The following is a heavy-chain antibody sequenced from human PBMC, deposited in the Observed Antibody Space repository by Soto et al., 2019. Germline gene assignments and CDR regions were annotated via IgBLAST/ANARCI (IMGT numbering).Heavy chain of an antibody. CDR3: ARVAPRSWPGGYYYGMDV. Sequence: QVQLVQSGAEVKKPGASVKVSCKASGYTFTSYGISWVRQAPGQGLEWMGWISAYNGNTNYAQKLQGRVTMTTDTXTXTVXMELRSLRSDDTAVYYCARVAPRSWPGGYYYGMDVWGQGTTVTVSS. D-gene: IGHD3-10*01. V-gene: IGHV1-18*01. J-gene: IGHJ6*02. CDR1: GYTFTSYG. CDR2: ISAYNGNT.